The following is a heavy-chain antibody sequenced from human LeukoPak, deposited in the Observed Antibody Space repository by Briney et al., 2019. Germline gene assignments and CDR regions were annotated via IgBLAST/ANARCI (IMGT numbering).Heavy chain of an antibody. CDR2: IYYSGST. CDR3: ARAARWDGVDP. V-gene: IGHV4-31*03. D-gene: IGHD1-26*01. Sequence: TSETLSLTCTVSGGSISSGGYYWSWIRQHPGKGLEWIGYIYYSGSTYYNPSLKSRVTISVDTSKNQFSLKLSSVTAADTAVYYCARAARWDGVDPWGQGTPVTVSS. CDR1: GGSISSGGYY. J-gene: IGHJ5*02.